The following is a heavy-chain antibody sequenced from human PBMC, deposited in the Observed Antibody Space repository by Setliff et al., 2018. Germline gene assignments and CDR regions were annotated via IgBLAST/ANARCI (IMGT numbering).Heavy chain of an antibody. D-gene: IGHD6-13*01. Sequence: SETLSLTCAVSGYSISSGYYWGWIRQPPGKGLELIGYIHHSGSTYYNPSLKSRVTISSDTSKNQFSLTLTSVTATDTAVYYCARHFSSSWYFDYWGQGTQVTVSS. CDR3: ARHFSSSWYFDY. V-gene: IGHV4-38-2*01. J-gene: IGHJ4*02. CDR1: GYSISSGYY. CDR2: IHHSGST.